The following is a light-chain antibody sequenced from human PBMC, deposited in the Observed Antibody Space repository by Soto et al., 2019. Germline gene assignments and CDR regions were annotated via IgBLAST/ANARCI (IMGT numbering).Light chain of an antibody. V-gene: IGKV1-5*01. CDR1: QSISAW. Sequence: DIQMTQYPSTLSAPAGDRVTITCRASQSISAWLAWYQKKPGEAPKLLIYDASNLASGVPSRFSGSGSGTEFTLTISNLQPADFATYYCQQYENYWTFGQGTK. CDR2: DAS. CDR3: QQYENYWT. J-gene: IGKJ1*01.